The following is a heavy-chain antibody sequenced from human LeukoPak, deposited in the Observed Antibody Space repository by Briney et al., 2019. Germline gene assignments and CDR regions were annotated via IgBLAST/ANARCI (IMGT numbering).Heavy chain of an antibody. CDR1: GFTFNTYT. J-gene: IGHJ4*02. D-gene: IGHD6-13*01. V-gene: IGHV3-48*02. CDR2: ISTSSRTI. CDR3: ARDRSSSWSFDY. Sequence: PGGSLRLSCAASGFTFNTYTMNWVRQAPGKGLEWVSYISTSSRTIYYADSVKGRFTISGDNAKTSLSLQMDSLRDEDTAVYYCARDRSSSWSFDYWGQGTLVTVSS.